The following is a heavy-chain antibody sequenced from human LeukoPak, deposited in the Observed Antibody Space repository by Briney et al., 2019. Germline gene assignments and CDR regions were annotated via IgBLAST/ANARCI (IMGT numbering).Heavy chain of an antibody. V-gene: IGHV4-30-4*08. CDR3: ARAEVRGVRRGDDY. CDR1: GGSISSGDYY. Sequence: SQTLSPTCTVSGGSISSGDYYWSWIRQPPGKGLEWIGYIYYSGSTYYNPSLKSRVTISVDTSKNQFSLKLSSVTAADTAVYYCARAEVRGVRRGDDYWGQGTLVTVSS. J-gene: IGHJ4*02. CDR2: IYYSGST. D-gene: IGHD3-10*01.